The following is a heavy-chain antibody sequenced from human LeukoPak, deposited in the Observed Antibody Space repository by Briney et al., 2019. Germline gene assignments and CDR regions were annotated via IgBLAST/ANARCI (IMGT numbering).Heavy chain of an antibody. CDR2: IYTSGST. CDR3: ARHVSTSESENFDY. V-gene: IGHV4-4*09. J-gene: IGHJ4*02. CDR1: GVSISRYY. Sequence: SETLSLTCTVSGVSISRYYWSWIRQPPGKGLEWIGYIYTSGSTNHNPSLKSRVTISVDTSKNQFSLKLSSVTAADTAVYYCARHVSTSESENFDYWGQGTLVTVSS. D-gene: IGHD3-10*02.